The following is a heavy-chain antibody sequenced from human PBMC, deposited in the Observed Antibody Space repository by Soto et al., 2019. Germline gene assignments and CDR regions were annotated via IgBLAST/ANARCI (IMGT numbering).Heavy chain of an antibody. J-gene: IGHJ4*02. CDR1: GFTFSHYG. D-gene: IGHD1-26*01. Sequence: QVQFVESGGGVVQPGRSLRLSCAASGFTFSHYGIHWVRQAPGKGLEWWAVISYDGSNKHYADSVKGRFTVSRDNSKNTLYLQMNGLRAEDTAVYFCARYSGKYQGPIDYWGQGTLVTVSS. V-gene: IGHV3-30*03. CDR2: ISYDGSNK. CDR3: ARYSGKYQGPIDY.